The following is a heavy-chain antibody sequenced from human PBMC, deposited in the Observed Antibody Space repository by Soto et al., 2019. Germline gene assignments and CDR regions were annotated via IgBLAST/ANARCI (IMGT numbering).Heavy chain of an antibody. CDR3: ARVTMVRGPALADDY. V-gene: IGHV1-18*01. D-gene: IGHD3-10*01. J-gene: IGHJ4*02. CDR2: ISAYNGNT. CDR1: GYTFTSYG. Sequence: ASVKGSCKASGYTFTSYGISWVRQAPGQGLEWMGWISAYNGNTNYAQKLQGRVTMTTDTSTSTAYMELRSLRSDDTAVYYCARVTMVRGPALADDYWGEGTLVTVSS.